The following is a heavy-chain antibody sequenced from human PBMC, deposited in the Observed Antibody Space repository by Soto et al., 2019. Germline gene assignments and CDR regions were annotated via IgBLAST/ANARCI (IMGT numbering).Heavy chain of an antibody. Sequence: EVQLVESGGGLVQPGGSLRLSCAASGFTVSSNYMSWVRQAPGKGLEWVSVIYSGGSTYYADSVKGRFTISRDNSKNTLYLQMNSLRAEDTAVYYCARDRAATAVGGALDIWGQGTMVTVSS. CDR1: GFTVSSNY. D-gene: IGHD2-15*01. J-gene: IGHJ3*02. CDR2: IYSGGST. V-gene: IGHV3-66*01. CDR3: ARDRAATAVGGALDI.